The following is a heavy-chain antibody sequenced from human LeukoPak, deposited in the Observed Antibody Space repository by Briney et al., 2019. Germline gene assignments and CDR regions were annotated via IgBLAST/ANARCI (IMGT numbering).Heavy chain of an antibody. CDR1: GFTFSSYS. D-gene: IGHD4-23*01. J-gene: IGHJ4*02. CDR3: ARDGSPGFGGNYFDY. CDR2: ISSSSGYI. Sequence: GGSLRLSCAASGFTFSSYSMNWVRQAQGKGLEWVSSISSSSGYIYYADSVKGRFTISRDNAKNSLYLQMNSLRAEDTAVYYCARDGSPGFGGNYFDYWGQGTLVTVSS. V-gene: IGHV3-21*01.